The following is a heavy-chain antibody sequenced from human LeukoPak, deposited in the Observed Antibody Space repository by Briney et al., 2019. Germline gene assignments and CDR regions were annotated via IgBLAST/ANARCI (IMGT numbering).Heavy chain of an antibody. V-gene: IGHV4-59*01. Sequence: SETLSLTCTVSGDSTSNYYWSWIRQPPGKGLEWIGYIYYNGITNYNPSLKSRVTISVDTSKNQFSLKLSSVTAADTAFYYCARQVPGYYGSGTYHIVGTYFDSWGQGTLVTVSS. D-gene: IGHD3-10*01. CDR3: ARQVPGYYGSGTYHIVGTYFDS. CDR2: IYYNGIT. CDR1: GDSTSNYY. J-gene: IGHJ4*02.